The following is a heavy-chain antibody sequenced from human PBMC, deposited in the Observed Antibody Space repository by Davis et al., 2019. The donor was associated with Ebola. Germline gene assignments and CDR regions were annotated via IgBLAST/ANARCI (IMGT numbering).Heavy chain of an antibody. V-gene: IGHV3-23*01. CDR2: ISGSGGST. CDR1: VITFSSYA. J-gene: IGHJ6*04. CDR3: AKSGLSFGVVKYHYGMDV. Sequence: GESLKTPCTDSVITFSSYAMTWVRQAPGKGLEWVSVISGSGGSTYYADSVKGRFTISRDNSKKTLYLQMNSLRAEDTAVYYCAKSGLSFGVVKYHYGMDVWGKGTTVTVSS. D-gene: IGHD3-3*01.